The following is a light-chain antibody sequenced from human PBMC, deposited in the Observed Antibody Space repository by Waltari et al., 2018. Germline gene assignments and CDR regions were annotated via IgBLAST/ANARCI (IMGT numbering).Light chain of an antibody. CDR3: QKYGTLPAT. CDR2: DAS. J-gene: IGKJ1*01. Sequence: EIMLTQSPGTLSLSPGERATLSFRASQSISRYLAWYQHKPGQAPRLLIYDASSRATGIPDRFSGSGSGTDFSLTISRLGPEDFAVYYCQKYGTLPATFGQGTKVEIK. V-gene: IGKV3-20*01. CDR1: QSISRY.